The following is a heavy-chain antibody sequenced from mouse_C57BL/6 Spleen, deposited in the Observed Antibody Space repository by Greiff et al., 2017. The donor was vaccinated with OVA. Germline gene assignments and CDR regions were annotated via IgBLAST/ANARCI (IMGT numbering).Heavy chain of an antibody. Sequence: VQVVESGAELARPGASVKMSCKASGYTFTSYTMHWVKQRPGQGLEWIGYINPSSGYTKYNQKFKDKATLTADKSSSTAYMQLSSLTSEDSAVYYCARYYYGSSSYWYFDVWGTGTTVTVSS. J-gene: IGHJ1*03. D-gene: IGHD1-1*01. CDR2: INPSSGYT. CDR3: ARYYYGSSSYWYFDV. CDR1: GYTFTSYT. V-gene: IGHV1-4*01.